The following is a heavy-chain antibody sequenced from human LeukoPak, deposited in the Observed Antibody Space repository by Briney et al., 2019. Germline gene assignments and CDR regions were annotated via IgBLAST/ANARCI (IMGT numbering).Heavy chain of an antibody. CDR2: IIPIFGTA. Sequence: SVKVSCKASGGTISSYAISWERQAPGQGLEWMGGIIPIFGTANYAQKFQGRVTITADKSTSTAYMELSSLRSEDTAVYYCARGRSAVTTPSHFDYWGQGTLVTVSS. V-gene: IGHV1-69*06. J-gene: IGHJ4*02. D-gene: IGHD4-17*01. CDR1: GGTISSYA. CDR3: ARGRSAVTTPSHFDY.